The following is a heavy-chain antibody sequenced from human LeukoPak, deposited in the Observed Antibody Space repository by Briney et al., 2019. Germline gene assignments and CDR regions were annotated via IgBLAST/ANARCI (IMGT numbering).Heavy chain of an antibody. CDR2: ISAYNGNT. J-gene: IGHJ4*02. V-gene: IGHV1-18*01. CDR3: ARDLSRVWFGELVPGDY. Sequence: ASVKVSCKTSGYTFTSYYISWVRQAPGQGLEWMAWISAYNGNTKYAQKFQGRVTMTTDTSTSTAYMELRSLRSDDTAVYYCARDLSRVWFGELVPGDYWGQGTLVTVSS. CDR1: GYTFTSYY. D-gene: IGHD3-10*01.